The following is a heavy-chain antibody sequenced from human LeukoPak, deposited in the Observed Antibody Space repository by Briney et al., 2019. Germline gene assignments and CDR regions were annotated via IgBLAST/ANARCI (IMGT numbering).Heavy chain of an antibody. D-gene: IGHD5-18*01. CDR1: GGSISSYY. CDR3: ARDTTPDWLWGGNWFDP. V-gene: IGHV4-4*07. J-gene: IGHJ5*02. Sequence: SETLSLTCTVSGGSISSYYWSWIRQAAGKGLEWIGRIYTSGSTNYNPSLKSRVTMSVDTSKNQFSLKLSSVTAADTAVYYCARDTTPDWLWGGNWFDPWGQGTLVTVSS. CDR2: IYTSGST.